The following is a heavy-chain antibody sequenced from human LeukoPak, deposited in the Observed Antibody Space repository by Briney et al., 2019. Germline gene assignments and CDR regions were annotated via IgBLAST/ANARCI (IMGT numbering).Heavy chain of an antibody. CDR1: GGSMNSYY. CDR3: ARDKDYGDGVWFDP. CDR2: IYYIGST. V-gene: IGHV4-59*01. D-gene: IGHD4-17*01. Sequence: SESLSLTWTVAGGSMNSYYWSWIRQPPGKGLEWIGYIYYIGSTNYNPSLKSRVTISVDTSKNQFSLRLSSVTAADTAVYYCARDKDYGDGVWFDPWGQGTLVTVSS. J-gene: IGHJ5*02.